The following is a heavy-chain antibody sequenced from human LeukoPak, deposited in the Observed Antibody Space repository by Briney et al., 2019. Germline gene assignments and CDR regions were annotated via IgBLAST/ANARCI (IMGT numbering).Heavy chain of an antibody. CDR1: GYTFTGYY. Sequence: ASVKVSCKASGYTFTGYYIHWVRQAPGQGLEWMGWINPNSGGTNYAQKFQGRVTMTRDTSISTAYMELSRLRSDDTAVYYWARGALVGMVVAWFDPWGQGTLVTVSS. J-gene: IGHJ5*02. CDR3: ARGALVGMVVAWFDP. CDR2: INPNSGGT. D-gene: IGHD3-10*01. V-gene: IGHV1-2*02.